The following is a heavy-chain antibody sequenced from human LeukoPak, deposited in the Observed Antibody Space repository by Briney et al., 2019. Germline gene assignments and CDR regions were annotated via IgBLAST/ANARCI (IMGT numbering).Heavy chain of an antibody. D-gene: IGHD1-1*01. Sequence: GGSLRLSCAASGFTFSSYAMHWVRQAPGKGLEWVAVISYDGSNKYYADSVKGRFTISRDNSKNTLYLQMNSLRAEDTAVYYCARGDNWNDALFDYWGQGTLVTVSS. CDR1: GFTFSSYA. CDR2: ISYDGSNK. J-gene: IGHJ4*02. CDR3: ARGDNWNDALFDY. V-gene: IGHV3-30-3*01.